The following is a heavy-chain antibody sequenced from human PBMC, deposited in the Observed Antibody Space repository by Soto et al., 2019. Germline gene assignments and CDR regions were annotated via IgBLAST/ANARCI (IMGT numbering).Heavy chain of an antibody. Sequence: SETLSLTCAVSGYSISSGYYWGWIRQPPGKGLEWIGSIYHSGSTYYNPSLKSRVTISVDTSKNQFSLKLSSVTAADTAVYYCARDSSGWYGGYYFDYWGQGTLVTV. D-gene: IGHD6-19*01. J-gene: IGHJ4*02. CDR1: GYSISSGYY. CDR3: ARDSSGWYGGYYFDY. V-gene: IGHV4-38-2*02. CDR2: IYHSGST.